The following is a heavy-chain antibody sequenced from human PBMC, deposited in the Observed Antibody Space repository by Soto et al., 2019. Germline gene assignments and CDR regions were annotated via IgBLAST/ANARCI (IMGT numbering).Heavy chain of an antibody. CDR2: ISSSTGTI. CDR1: GFTFRTYN. D-gene: IGHD6-19*01. J-gene: IGHJ4*02. Sequence: EVHLVEPGGGLVQPGGSLRLSCAASGFTFRTYNMNWVRQAPGKGLEWVSYISSSTGTIYYADSVKGPFTISRDNAKNSLYLQMNSLRAEGTAVYYCARVYGIAVAGTLDFWGQGTLVTVSS. CDR3: ARVYGIAVAGTLDF. V-gene: IGHV3-48*01.